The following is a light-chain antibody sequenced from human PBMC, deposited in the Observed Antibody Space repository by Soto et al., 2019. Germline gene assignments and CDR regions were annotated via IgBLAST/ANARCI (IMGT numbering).Light chain of an antibody. J-gene: IGLJ1*01. CDR3: QSYDSSLSGSEV. V-gene: IGLV1-40*01. CDR1: SCNIGAGHD. CDR2: GNG. Sequence: VLTQPPSVSGAPGQRFTIPCTGSSCNIGAGHDVHWYQHLPGTAPKLLIYGNGNRPSGVPDRFSGSKSGTSASLAITALQAEDEADYYCQSYDSSLSGSEVFXTGTKLTVL.